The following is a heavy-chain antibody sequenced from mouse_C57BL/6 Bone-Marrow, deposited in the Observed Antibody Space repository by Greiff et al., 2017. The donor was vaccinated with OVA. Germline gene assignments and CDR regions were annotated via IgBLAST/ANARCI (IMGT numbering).Heavy chain of an antibody. CDR3: ARLGWLLDAMDD. J-gene: IGHJ4*01. CDR1: GYAFSSSW. D-gene: IGHD2-3*01. Sequence: QVQLQQSGPELVKPGASVKISCKASGYAFSSSWMNWVKQRPGKGLEWIGRIYPGDGDTNYNGKFKGKATLTADKSSSTAYMQLSSLTSEDSAVDFCARLGWLLDAMDDGGQGSSVTVSS. CDR2: IYPGDGDT. V-gene: IGHV1-82*01.